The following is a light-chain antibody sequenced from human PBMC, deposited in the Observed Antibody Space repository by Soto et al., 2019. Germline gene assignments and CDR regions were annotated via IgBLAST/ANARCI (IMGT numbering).Light chain of an antibody. CDR2: LND. V-gene: IGLV1-44*01. Sequence: QPVLTQPPSASGTPGQRVTISCSGSSSNIGINTVNWYQQFPGTAPKVLIYLNDQRPSGVPDRFSGSKSGTSASLAISGLQADDEADYYCQSYDRSLSSPIFGGGTQLTVL. CDR3: QSYDRSLSSPI. J-gene: IGLJ2*01. CDR1: SSNIGINT.